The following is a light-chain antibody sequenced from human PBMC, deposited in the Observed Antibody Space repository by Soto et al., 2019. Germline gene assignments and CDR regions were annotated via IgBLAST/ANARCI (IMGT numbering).Light chain of an antibody. CDR2: AAS. V-gene: IGKV1-9*01. CDR3: QQLSSYPRT. J-gene: IGKJ3*01. Sequence: IQLTQSPSSLSASVGDRVTITCRASQGISSYLAWYQQKPGTAPKLLISAASTLQSGVPSRFSGSGSGTDFTLTISSLQPEDFATYYCQQLSSYPRTFGPGTKVDFK. CDR1: QGISSY.